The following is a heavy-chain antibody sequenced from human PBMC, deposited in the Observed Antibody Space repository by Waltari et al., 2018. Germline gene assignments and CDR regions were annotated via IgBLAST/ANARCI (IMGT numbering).Heavy chain of an antibody. V-gene: IGHV1-2*06. CDR3: AREVGYCSSTSCYADWFDP. Sequence: QVQLVQSGAEVKKPGASVKVSCKASGYTFTGYYMHWVRQAPGQGLEWMGRINPNSGGTNYAQKFQGRVTMTRDTSISTAYMELSRLRAEDTAVYYCAREVGYCSSTSCYADWFDPWGQGTLVTVSS. D-gene: IGHD2-2*01. CDR1: GYTFTGYY. J-gene: IGHJ5*02. CDR2: INPNSGGT.